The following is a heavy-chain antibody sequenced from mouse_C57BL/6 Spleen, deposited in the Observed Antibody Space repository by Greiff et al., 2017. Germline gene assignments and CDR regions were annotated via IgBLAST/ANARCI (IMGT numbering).Heavy chain of an antibody. CDR1: GFTFSDYG. Sequence: EVKLVESGGGLVKPGGSLKLSCAASGFTFSDYGMHWVRQAPEKGLEWVAYISSGSSTIYYADTVKGRFTISRDNAKNTLFLQMTSLRSEDTAMDYCERDTTDYFDYWGQGTTLTVSS. D-gene: IGHD1-1*01. CDR2: ISSGSSTI. J-gene: IGHJ2*01. CDR3: ERDTTDYFDY. V-gene: IGHV5-17*01.